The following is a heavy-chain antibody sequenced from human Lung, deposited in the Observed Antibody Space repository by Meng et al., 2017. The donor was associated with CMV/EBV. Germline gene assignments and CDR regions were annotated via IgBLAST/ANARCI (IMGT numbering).Heavy chain of an antibody. CDR2: IYSGGST. CDR3: ARNNCSSTSCYSLYYYGMDV. Sequence: SXAASGFPVSSNYMSWVRQAPGKGLEWVSVIYSGGSTYYADSVKGRFTISRDNSKNTLYLQMNSLRAEDTAVYYCARNNCSSTSCYSLYYYGMDVWXQGTTVTVSS. J-gene: IGHJ6*02. V-gene: IGHV3-53*01. CDR1: GFPVSSNY. D-gene: IGHD2-2*01.